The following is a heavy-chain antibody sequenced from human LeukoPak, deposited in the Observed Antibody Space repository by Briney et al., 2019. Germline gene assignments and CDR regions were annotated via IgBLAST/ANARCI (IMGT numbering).Heavy chain of an antibody. V-gene: IGHV3-21*06. Sequence: GGSLRLSCAASGFTFSSYSMNWVRQAPGKGLEWVSSISGSSSSHIYYADSVKGRFTISRDNAKNSLYLQVNSLRAEDTAVYYCARDRPSLDSWGQGTLVTVSS. CDR2: ISGSSSSHI. CDR1: GFTFSSYS. CDR3: ARDRPSLDS. J-gene: IGHJ4*02.